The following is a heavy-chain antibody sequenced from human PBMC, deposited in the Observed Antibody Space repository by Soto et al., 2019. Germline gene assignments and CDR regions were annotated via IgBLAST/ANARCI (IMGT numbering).Heavy chain of an antibody. J-gene: IGHJ6*02. Sequence: GESLKISCKCSGYSFTSYWIGWVRQMPGKGLEWMGIIYPGDSDTRYSPSFQGQVTISADKSISTAYLQWSSLKASDTAMYYCARRKKYSGYQTYYYYGMDVWGQGTTVTVSS. V-gene: IGHV5-51*01. CDR3: ARRKKYSGYQTYYYYGMDV. CDR1: GYSFTSYW. CDR2: IYPGDSDT. D-gene: IGHD5-12*01.